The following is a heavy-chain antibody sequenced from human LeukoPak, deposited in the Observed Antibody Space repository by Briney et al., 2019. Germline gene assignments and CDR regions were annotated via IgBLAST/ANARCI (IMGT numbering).Heavy chain of an antibody. J-gene: IGHJ4*02. Sequence: SQTLSLTCTVSGGSISSYYWSWIRQPPGKGLEWIGYIYNSGSTNYNPSLRSRVTISVDTSKKQFSLKLSSVTAADTAVYYCATSSHDLLDTDYWGQGTLVTVSS. D-gene: IGHD3-22*01. CDR1: GGSISSYY. V-gene: IGHV4-59*01. CDR3: ATSSHDLLDTDY. CDR2: IYNSGST.